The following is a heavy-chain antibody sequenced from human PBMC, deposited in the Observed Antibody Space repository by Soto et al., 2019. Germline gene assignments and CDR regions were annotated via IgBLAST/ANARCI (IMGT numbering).Heavy chain of an antibody. CDR3: ARGSSNWAYYFDF. V-gene: IGHV3-48*02. CDR1: GFTFSSYS. D-gene: IGHD6-13*01. Sequence: EVHLVKSGGGLVQPGGSLRLSCAASGFTFSSYSLNWVRQAPGKGLEWVSYITSSGTTVYYADSVRGRFTISRDNAKNSLYLQMNSLGDDDTAVYYCARGSSNWAYYFDFWGQGTLVTVSS. CDR2: ITSSGTTV. J-gene: IGHJ4*02.